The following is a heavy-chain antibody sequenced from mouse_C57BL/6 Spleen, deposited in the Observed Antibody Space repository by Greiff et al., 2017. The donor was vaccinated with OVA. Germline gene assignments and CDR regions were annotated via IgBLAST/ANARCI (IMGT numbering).Heavy chain of an antibody. D-gene: IGHD2-4*01. V-gene: IGHV1-5*01. J-gene: IGHJ4*01. Sequence: EVQGVESGTVLARPGASVKMSCKTSGYTFTSYWMHWVKQRPGQGLEWIGAIYPGNSDTSYNQKFKGKAKLTAVTSASTAYMELSSLTNEDSAVYYCTRFDYDGDYAMDYWGQGTSVTVSS. CDR2: IYPGNSDT. CDR1: GYTFTSYW. CDR3: TRFDYDGDYAMDY.